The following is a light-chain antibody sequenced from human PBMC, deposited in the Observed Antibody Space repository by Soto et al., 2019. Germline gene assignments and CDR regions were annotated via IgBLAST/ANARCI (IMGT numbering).Light chain of an antibody. J-gene: IGKJ2*01. Sequence: EIVLTQSPGTLSLSPGERATLSCRASLSVRSSYLAWFQQKPGQAPRLLIYGASSRATGIPDRFSGSESGTDFTLTISRLEPEDFAVYYCQQYGSTPKTFGQGTKLEIK. V-gene: IGKV3-20*01. CDR1: LSVRSSY. CDR2: GAS. CDR3: QQYGSTPKT.